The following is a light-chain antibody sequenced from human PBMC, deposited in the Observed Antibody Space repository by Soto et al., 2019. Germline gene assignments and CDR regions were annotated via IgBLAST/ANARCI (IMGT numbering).Light chain of an antibody. Sequence: DIQMTQSPSSLSASVGDRVTITCRASQSISSYLNWYQQKPGKAPKLLIYAASSLQSGVPSRFSGIGSGTDFTLTISSLQPEDFATYYCQQSYSTPFTFGPGTKVHIK. J-gene: IGKJ3*01. CDR2: AAS. V-gene: IGKV1-39*01. CDR1: QSISSY. CDR3: QQSYSTPFT.